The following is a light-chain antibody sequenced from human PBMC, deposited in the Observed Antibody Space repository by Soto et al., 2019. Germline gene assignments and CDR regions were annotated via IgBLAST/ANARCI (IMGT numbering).Light chain of an antibody. Sequence: EIVMTQSPATLSVSPGERATLSCRASQSVSSNLAWYQQKPGQAPRLLIYGASIRATGIPARFSGSGSGTEFTLTISSLQSEDFAAYYCQQYNNWPGTFGQGTKVDIK. CDR2: GAS. CDR3: QQYNNWPGT. J-gene: IGKJ1*01. V-gene: IGKV3D-15*01. CDR1: QSVSSN.